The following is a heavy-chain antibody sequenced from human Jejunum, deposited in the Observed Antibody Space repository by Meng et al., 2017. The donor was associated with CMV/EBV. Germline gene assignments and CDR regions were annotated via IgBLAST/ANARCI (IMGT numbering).Heavy chain of an antibody. V-gene: IGHV3-7*01. CDR2: IKQDGSGN. CDR1: ALPFAAFC. J-gene: IGHJ4*02. D-gene: IGHD6-6*01. Sequence: LSAPCAALPFAAFCMRWYRQAPGKGLAWVAHIKQDGSGNSCVDSVKGRFTISRDNTENSLFLQMNTLRAEATAVYYCATTSGSSYWGQGALVTVSS. CDR3: ATTSGSSY.